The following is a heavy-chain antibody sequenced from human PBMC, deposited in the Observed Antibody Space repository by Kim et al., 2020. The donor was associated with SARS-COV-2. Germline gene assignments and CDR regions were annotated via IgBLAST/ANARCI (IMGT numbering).Heavy chain of an antibody. Sequence: SVKVSCKASGGTFSSYAISWVRQAPGQGLEWMGGIIPIFGTANYAQKFQGRVTITADESTSTAYMELSSLRSEDTAVYYCARERSIAARPGTDYYYYYYMDVWGKGTTVTVSS. D-gene: IGHD6-6*01. CDR1: GGTFSSYA. J-gene: IGHJ6*03. CDR3: ARERSIAARPGTDYYYYYYMDV. V-gene: IGHV1-69*13. CDR2: IIPIFGTA.